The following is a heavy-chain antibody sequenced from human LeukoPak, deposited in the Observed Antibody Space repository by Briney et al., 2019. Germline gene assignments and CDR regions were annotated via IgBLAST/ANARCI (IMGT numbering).Heavy chain of an antibody. CDR1: GFTFSSYG. D-gene: IGHD6-13*01. CDR2: IRYDGSNK. J-gene: IGHJ3*02. CDR3: AKGDTQSGIAARLAAFDI. Sequence: PGGSLRLSCAASGFTFSSYGMHWVRQAPGKGLEWVAFIRYDGSNKYYADSVKGRFTISRDNSKNTLYLQMNSLRAEDTAVYYCAKGDTQSGIAARLAAFDIWGQGTMVTVSS. V-gene: IGHV3-30*02.